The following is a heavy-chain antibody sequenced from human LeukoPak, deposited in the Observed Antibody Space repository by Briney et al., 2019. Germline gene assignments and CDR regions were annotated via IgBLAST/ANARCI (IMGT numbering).Heavy chain of an antibody. J-gene: IGHJ3*02. D-gene: IGHD5-18*01. Sequence: GDSVKVSCKASGYTXTSYGISRVRQAPGQVLEWMAWISAYNGNTNYAQNLQGRVTMTTDTSTSTAYMELKSLRSDDTAVYYCAREQPSYEYAFDIWGQVTMVTVSS. CDR2: ISAYNGNT. V-gene: IGHV1-18*01. CDR1: GYTXTSYG. CDR3: AREQPSYEYAFDI.